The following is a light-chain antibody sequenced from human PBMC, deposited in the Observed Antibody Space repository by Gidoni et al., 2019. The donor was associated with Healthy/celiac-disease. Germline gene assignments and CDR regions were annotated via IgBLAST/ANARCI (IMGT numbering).Light chain of an antibody. V-gene: IGLV3-1*01. CDR1: KLGDKY. CDR3: QAWDSNIVV. J-gene: IGLJ2*01. CDR2: QDT. Sequence: SYELTQPPSVSVSPGQTASITCSGDKLGDKYACWYQQKPGQSPVLVIYQDTKRPSGIPERFSGSNSGNTATLTISGTQAMDEADYYCQAWDSNIVVFGGGTKLTAL.